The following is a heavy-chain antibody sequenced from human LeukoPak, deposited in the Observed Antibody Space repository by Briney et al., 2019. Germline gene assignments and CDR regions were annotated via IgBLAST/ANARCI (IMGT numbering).Heavy chain of an antibody. CDR2: ISTTSNTI. D-gene: IGHD4-23*01. V-gene: IGHV3-48*01. CDR1: GFTFSSYS. J-gene: IGHJ4*02. CDR3: ARDSYGGNSFDY. Sequence: GGSLRLSCAASGFTFSSYSMNWVRQAPGKGLEWVSYISTTSNTIYYADSVKGRFTISRDNAKNSLYLQMNSLGGEDTAVYHCARDSYGGNSFDYWGQGTLVTVSS.